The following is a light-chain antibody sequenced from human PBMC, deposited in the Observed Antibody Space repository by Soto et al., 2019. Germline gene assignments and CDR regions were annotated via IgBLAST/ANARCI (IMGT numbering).Light chain of an antibody. CDR1: QDIDIY. CDR3: QQSYRTPYT. CDR2: DES. V-gene: IGKV1-39*01. J-gene: IGKJ2*01. Sequence: TQMTQSPSSLSASVGDRVTITCRASQDIDIYLSWYQQKPGKVPKLLIYDESTLQSGVPSRFSGSGSGTDFTLTINNLQPEDVATYYCQQSYRTPYTFGQGTKVDIK.